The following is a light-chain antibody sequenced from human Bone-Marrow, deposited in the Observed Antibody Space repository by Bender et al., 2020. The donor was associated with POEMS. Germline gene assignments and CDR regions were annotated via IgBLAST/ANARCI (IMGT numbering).Light chain of an antibody. CDR2: DVD. V-gene: IGLV2-14*01. CDR1: SSDIGGYDF. J-gene: IGLJ3*02. CDR3: ASYISSSTPWV. Sequence: QSALTQPASVSGSPGQSITISCTGTSSDIGGYDFVSWYQQHPGKAPKLMIYDVDYRPSGVSDRFSGSKSGNTASLTISGLQADDEAEYFCASYISSSTPWVFGGGTKLTVL.